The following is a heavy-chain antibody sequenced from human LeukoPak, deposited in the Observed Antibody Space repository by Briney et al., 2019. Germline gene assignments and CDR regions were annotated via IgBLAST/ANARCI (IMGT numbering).Heavy chain of an antibody. J-gene: IGHJ6*03. V-gene: IGHV4-4*07. Sequence: PSETLSLTCTVSGGSISSYYWSWIRQPAGKGLEWIGRIYTSGSTNYNPSLKSRVTMSVDTSKNQFSLKLSSVTAADTAVYYCAIASYSNSLRLYCYYMDVWGKGTTVTVSS. CDR3: AIASYSNSLRLYCYYMDV. CDR1: GGSISSYY. CDR2: IYTSGST. D-gene: IGHD4-11*01.